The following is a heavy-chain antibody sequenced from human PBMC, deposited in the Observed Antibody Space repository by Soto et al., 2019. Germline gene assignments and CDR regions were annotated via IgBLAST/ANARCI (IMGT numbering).Heavy chain of an antibody. D-gene: IGHD3-3*01. CDR3: AKAWYYDFWSGYYADY. J-gene: IGHJ4*02. CDR2: ISGSGGST. Sequence: GGSRRLSCAAFGCPFSSYAMSWVRQAPGKGLEWVSAISGSGGSTYYADSVKGRFTISRDNSKNTLYLQMNSLRAEDTAVYYCAKAWYYDFWSGYYADYWGQGTLVTVSS. V-gene: IGHV3-23*01. CDR1: GCPFSSYA.